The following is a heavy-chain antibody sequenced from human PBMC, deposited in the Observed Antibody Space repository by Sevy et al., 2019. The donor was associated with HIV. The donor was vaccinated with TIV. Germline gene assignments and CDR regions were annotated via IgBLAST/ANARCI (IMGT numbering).Heavy chain of an antibody. V-gene: IGHV3-30-3*01. CDR1: GFTFSSYS. Sequence: GGSLRLSCAASGFTFSSYSFHWVRQAPGKGLEWVAVISYDGSNKYYGESVKGRVTISRDNSKNTLYLQMNSLRRDDTAVYFCARDPVHTPSYYYLYGMDVWGQGTTVTVSS. J-gene: IGHJ6*02. CDR3: ARDPVHTPSYYYLYGMDV. CDR2: ISYDGSNK. D-gene: IGHD5-18*01.